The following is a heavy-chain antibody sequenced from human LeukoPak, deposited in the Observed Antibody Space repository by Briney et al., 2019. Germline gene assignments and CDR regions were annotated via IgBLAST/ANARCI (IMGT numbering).Heavy chain of an antibody. V-gene: IGHV5-51*01. CDR3: ASVGLNYYDSSGYYYFDY. D-gene: IGHD3-22*01. Sequence: GESLKISCKGSGYSFTSYWIGWVRQMPGKGLEWMGIIYPGDSDTRYSPSFQGQVTISADKSISTAYLQWSSLKASDTAMYYCASVGLNYYDSSGYYYFDYWGQGTLVTVSS. CDR2: IYPGDSDT. CDR1: GYSFTSYW. J-gene: IGHJ4*02.